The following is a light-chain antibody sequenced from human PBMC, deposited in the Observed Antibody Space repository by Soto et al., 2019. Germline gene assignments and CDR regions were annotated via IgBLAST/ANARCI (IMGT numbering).Light chain of an antibody. V-gene: IGLV1-44*01. Sequence: QSVLTQPSSASGTPGQRVTISCSGSSSNIGSNTVNWYQQLPGTAPKLLIYSNNQRPSGVPDRFSGSKSGTSASLAISGLQSEDEADYYCAAWDDSLNASYVFGTGTKVTVL. J-gene: IGLJ1*01. CDR3: AAWDDSLNASYV. CDR1: SSNIGSNT. CDR2: SNN.